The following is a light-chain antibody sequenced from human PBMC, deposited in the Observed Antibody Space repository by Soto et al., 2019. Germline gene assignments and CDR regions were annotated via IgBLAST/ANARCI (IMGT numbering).Light chain of an antibody. J-gene: IGKJ1*01. CDR3: QQYNRYSRT. V-gene: IGKV1-5*01. CDR1: ESISRW. CDR2: DAS. Sequence: DIQMTQSPSTLSASVGDRVTITCRASESISRWLDWYQKKKGKAPKVLIYDASSLKSGVPSRLRGSGYGTELTITISSMQNDDLATYYCQQYNRYSRTFGQGTKVDIK.